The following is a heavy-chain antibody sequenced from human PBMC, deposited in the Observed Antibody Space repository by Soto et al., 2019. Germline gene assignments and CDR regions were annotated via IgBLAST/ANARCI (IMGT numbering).Heavy chain of an antibody. CDR1: GFTVSSNY. CDR2: IYSGGST. V-gene: IGHV3-66*01. D-gene: IGHD2-2*02. J-gene: IGHJ6*03. CDR3: ARGRDDTVVPAAIYYYYYMDV. Sequence: GGSLRLSCAASGFTVSSNYMSWVRQAPGKGLEWVSVIYSGGSTYYADSVKGRFTISRDNSKNTLYLQMNSLRAEDTAVYYCARGRDDTVVPAAIYYYYYMDVWGKGTTVTVSS.